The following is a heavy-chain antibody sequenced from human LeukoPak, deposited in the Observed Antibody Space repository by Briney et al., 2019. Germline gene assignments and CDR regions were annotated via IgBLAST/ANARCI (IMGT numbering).Heavy chain of an antibody. V-gene: IGHV3-15*01. Sequence: GGSLILTCAASGVTFSNTWLTWVRHAPRKGRELVGQIQSKTDGWATDYAAPLKGRFTISRDDSNSTLYLQMNSLKTDDTAVYFCATNDYEDYIPHSWGQGTLVTVSS. J-gene: IGHJ4*02. D-gene: IGHD4-17*01. CDR2: IQSKTDGWAT. CDR1: GVTFSNTW. CDR3: ATNDYEDYIPHS.